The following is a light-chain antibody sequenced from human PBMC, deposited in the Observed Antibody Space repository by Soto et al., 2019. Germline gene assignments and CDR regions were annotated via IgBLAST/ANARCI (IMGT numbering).Light chain of an antibody. V-gene: IGKV3-20*01. Sequence: EIVLTQSPGTLSLSPGERATLSCRASQSVSSRSLAWYQQKPGQAPRLLIYDASNRATGIPDRFSGSGSGTDFTLTISRLEPEDFAMYYCQQYGNSRTFGQGTRWIS. J-gene: IGKJ1*01. CDR2: DAS. CDR1: QSVSSRS. CDR3: QQYGNSRT.